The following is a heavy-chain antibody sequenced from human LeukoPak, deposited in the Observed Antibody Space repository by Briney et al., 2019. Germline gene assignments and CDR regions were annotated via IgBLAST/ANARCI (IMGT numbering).Heavy chain of an antibody. V-gene: IGHV1-46*01. CDR1: GYTFTSYY. Sequence: ASVKVSCKASGYTFTSYYMHWVRQAPGQGLEWMGIINPSGGSTSYAQKFQGRVTITRDMSTSTVYMELSSLRSEDTAVYYCARASLYDFWSGYPGMIDYWGQGTLVTVSS. CDR3: ARASLYDFWSGYPGMIDY. J-gene: IGHJ4*02. D-gene: IGHD3-3*01. CDR2: INPSGGST.